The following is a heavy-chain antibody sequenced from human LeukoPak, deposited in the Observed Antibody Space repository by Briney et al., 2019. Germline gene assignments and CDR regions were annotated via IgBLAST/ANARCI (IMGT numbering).Heavy chain of an antibody. D-gene: IGHD6-19*01. J-gene: IGHJ4*02. CDR3: ARDIAVAGYGLAY. Sequence: SVKVSCKASGGTFSSYAISWVRQAPGQGLEWMGRIIPIFGIANYAQKFQGRVTITADKSTCTAYMELSSLRSEDTAVYYCARDIAVAGYGLAYWGQGTLVTVSS. CDR1: GGTFSSYA. V-gene: IGHV1-69*04. CDR2: IIPIFGIA.